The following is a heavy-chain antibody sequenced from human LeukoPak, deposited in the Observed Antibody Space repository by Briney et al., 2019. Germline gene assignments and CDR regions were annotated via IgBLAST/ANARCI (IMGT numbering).Heavy chain of an antibody. CDR3: AKSPAYYDSSGYRETKYYFDY. D-gene: IGHD3-22*01. CDR1: GFTFKSYL. Sequence: GGSLRLSCAASGFTFKSYLMTWVRQAPGKGLEWVSSINGGGSSTSYADSVKGRFTISRDNSKNTLYLQMNSLRAEDTAVYYCAKSPAYYDSSGYRETKYYFDYWGQGTLATVSS. J-gene: IGHJ4*02. V-gene: IGHV3-23*01. CDR2: INGGGSST.